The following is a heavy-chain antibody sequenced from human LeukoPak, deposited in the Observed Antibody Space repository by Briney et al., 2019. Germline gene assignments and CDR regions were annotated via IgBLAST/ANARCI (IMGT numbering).Heavy chain of an antibody. CDR3: ARVPCLSTTCSPINWFDP. D-gene: IGHD2-2*01. Sequence: ASVKVSCKASGYTFTSYYMHWVRRAPGLGLEWMGWINPNSGGTNYAQKFQGRVTMTRDTSISTAYMELSRLRSDDTAVYYCARVPCLSTTCSPINWFDPWGQGTLVTVSS. CDR1: GYTFTSYY. V-gene: IGHV1-2*02. J-gene: IGHJ5*02. CDR2: INPNSGGT.